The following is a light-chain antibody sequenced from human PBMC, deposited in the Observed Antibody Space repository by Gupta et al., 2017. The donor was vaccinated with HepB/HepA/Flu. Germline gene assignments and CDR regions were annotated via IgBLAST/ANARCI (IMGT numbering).Light chain of an antibody. CDR3: QQRDITPAT. V-gene: IGKV1-39*01. CDR2: AAS. J-gene: IGKJ4*01. Sequence: DIQMTQSPSSLSASVGDRVIITCRASQRISKFLNWYQQKPGKAPRLLVYAASKLQSGVPSRFRGSGSGTDFSLTISRLQPEDFANYYCQQRDITPATFGRGTXVEMK. CDR1: QRISKF.